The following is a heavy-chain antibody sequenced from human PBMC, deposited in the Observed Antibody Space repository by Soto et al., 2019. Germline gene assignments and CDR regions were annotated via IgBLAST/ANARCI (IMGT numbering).Heavy chain of an antibody. V-gene: IGHV3-23*01. Sequence: PGGSVRISCVASGCTFISYAMSWVRKAPGKGLEWVSAISGSGGSTYYADSVKGRFTISRDNSKNTLYLQMNSLRAEDTAVYYCANGVRSWKFDYWGQGTLVTVSS. CDR2: ISGSGGST. J-gene: IGHJ4*02. D-gene: IGHD6-13*01. CDR3: ANGVRSWKFDY. CDR1: GCTFISYA.